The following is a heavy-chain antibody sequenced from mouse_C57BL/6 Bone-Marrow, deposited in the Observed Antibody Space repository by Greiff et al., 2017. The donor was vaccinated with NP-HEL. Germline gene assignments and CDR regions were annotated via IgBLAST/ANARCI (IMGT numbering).Heavy chain of an antibody. D-gene: IGHD1-1*01. Sequence: EVKLMESGGGLVKPGGSLKLSCAASGFTFSDYGMHWVRQAPEKGLEWVAYISSGSSTIYYADTVKGRFTISRDNAKNTLFLQMTSLRSEDTAMYYCATIYYYALMDYWGQGTSVTVSS. V-gene: IGHV5-17*01. CDR2: ISSGSSTI. CDR1: GFTFSDYG. J-gene: IGHJ4*01. CDR3: ATIYYYALMDY.